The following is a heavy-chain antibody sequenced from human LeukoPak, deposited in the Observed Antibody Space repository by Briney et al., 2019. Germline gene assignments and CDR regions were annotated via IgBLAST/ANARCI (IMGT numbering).Heavy chain of an antibody. CDR1: GYTFTSYY. CDR2: INPSGGST. V-gene: IGHV1-46*01. CDR3: ARAYDILTSKTTFGD. D-gene: IGHD3-9*01. J-gene: IGHJ4*02. Sequence: ASVKASCKASGYTFTSYYMHWVRQAPGQGLEWMGIINPSGGSTSYAQKFQGRVTMTRDTSTSTVYMELSGLRSEDTALYYCARAYDILTSKTTFGDWGQGTLVTVSS.